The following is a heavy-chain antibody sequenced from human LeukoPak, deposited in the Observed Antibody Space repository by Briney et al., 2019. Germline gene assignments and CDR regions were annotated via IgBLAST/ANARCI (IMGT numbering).Heavy chain of an antibody. Sequence: GRSLRLSCVASGFAFSGYGMHWVRQAPGKGLDAVAVISYDGSNKYYADSVKGRFTISRDNSKNTLYLQVNSLRAEDTAVYYCAKGGPYCSGGSCLSYFDSWGQGTLVTVSS. CDR2: ISYDGSNK. V-gene: IGHV3-30*18. J-gene: IGHJ4*02. CDR3: AKGGPYCSGGSCLSYFDS. CDR1: GFAFSGYG. D-gene: IGHD2-15*01.